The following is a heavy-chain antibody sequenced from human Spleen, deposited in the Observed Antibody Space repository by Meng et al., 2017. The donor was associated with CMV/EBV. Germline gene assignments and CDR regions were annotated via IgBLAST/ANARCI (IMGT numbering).Heavy chain of an antibody. Sequence: GGSLRLSCAASGFTFSSYDMHWVRQATGKGLEWVSAIGTAGDTYYPGSVKGRFTISRDNAKNSLHLQMNSLRAEDTAVYFCARYLGYCSSVNCYPRGNGLDVWGQGTTVTVSS. CDR3: ARYLGYCSSVNCYPRGNGLDV. CDR2: IGTAGDT. J-gene: IGHJ6*02. D-gene: IGHD2-2*01. V-gene: IGHV3-13*01. CDR1: GFTFSSYD.